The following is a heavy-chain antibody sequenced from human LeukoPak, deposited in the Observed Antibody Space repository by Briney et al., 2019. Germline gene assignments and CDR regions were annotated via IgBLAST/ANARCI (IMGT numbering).Heavy chain of an antibody. V-gene: IGHV4-59*01. J-gene: IGHJ4*02. CDR1: GGSISSYY. CDR3: ARLFGVVPDY. CDR2: IYYSGST. D-gene: IGHD3-3*01. Sequence: SETLSLTCTVSGGSISSYYLSWIRQPPGKGLEWIGYIYYSGSTNYNPSLKSRVTISVDTSKNQFSLKLSSVTAADTAVYYCARLFGVVPDYWGQGTLVTVSS.